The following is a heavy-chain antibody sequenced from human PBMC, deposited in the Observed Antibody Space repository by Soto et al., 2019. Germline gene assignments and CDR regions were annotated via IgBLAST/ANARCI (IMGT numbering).Heavy chain of an antibody. CDR2: IYYSGST. J-gene: IGHJ4*02. CDR1: GGSISSSSYY. D-gene: IGHD2-15*01. Sequence: ASETLSLTCTVSGGSISSSSYYWGWIRQPPGKGLEWIGSIYYSGSTYYNPSLKSRVTISVDTSKNQFSLKLSSVTAADTAVYYCARDIVVVVAAVDYFDYWGQGTLVTVSS. CDR3: ARDIVVVVAAVDYFDY. V-gene: IGHV4-39*01.